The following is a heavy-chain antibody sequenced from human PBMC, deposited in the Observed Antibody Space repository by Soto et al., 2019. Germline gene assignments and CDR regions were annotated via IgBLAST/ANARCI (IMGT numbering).Heavy chain of an antibody. V-gene: IGHV4-38-2*02. Sequence: SETLSLTCAVSGYSISSGYYWGWIRQPPGKGLEWSGSIYHSGSTYYNPSLKSRVTISVDTSKNQFSLKLSSVTAADTAVYYCAREGAGIRYFGPVDYWGQGTLVTVSS. CDR2: IYHSGST. J-gene: IGHJ4*02. CDR1: GYSISSGYY. CDR3: AREGAGIRYFGPVDY. D-gene: IGHD3-9*01.